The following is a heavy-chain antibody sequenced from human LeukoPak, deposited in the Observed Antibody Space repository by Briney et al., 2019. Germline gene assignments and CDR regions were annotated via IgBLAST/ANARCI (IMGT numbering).Heavy chain of an antibody. Sequence: SETLSLTCAVYGGSFSGYYWSWIRQPPGKGLEWIGEINHSGSTNYNPSLKSRVTISVDTSKNQFSLKLSSVTAADTAVYYCARSGYKTTDWFDPWGQGTLVTVSS. D-gene: IGHD1-14*01. CDR3: ARSGYKTTDWFDP. J-gene: IGHJ5*02. CDR2: INHSGST. CDR1: GGSFSGYY. V-gene: IGHV4-34*01.